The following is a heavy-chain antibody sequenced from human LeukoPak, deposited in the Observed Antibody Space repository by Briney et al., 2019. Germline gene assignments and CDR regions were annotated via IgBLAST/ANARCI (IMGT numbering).Heavy chain of an antibody. CDR2: ISAYNGNT. V-gene: IGHV1-18*01. J-gene: IGHJ4*02. CDR3: ARGIAVAGTRTEFDY. Sequence: ASVKVSCKASGYTFTSYGISWVRQAPGQGLEWMGWISAYNGNTNYAQKFQGRVTMTRDTSISTAYMELSRLRSDDTAVYYCARGIAVAGTRTEFDYWGQGTLVTVSS. CDR1: GYTFTSYG. D-gene: IGHD6-19*01.